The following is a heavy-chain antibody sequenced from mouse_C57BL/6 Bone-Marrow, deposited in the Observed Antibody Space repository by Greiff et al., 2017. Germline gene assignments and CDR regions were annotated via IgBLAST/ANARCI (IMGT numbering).Heavy chain of an antibody. CDR3: ARVEVLCGY. CDR1: GYAFSSSW. Sequence: QVQLQQSGPELVKPGASVKISCKASGYAFSSSWMNWVKQRPGKGLEWIGRIYPGDGDTNYNGKFKGNATLTADKASSTAYMQRSSLTSEDSAVYFCARVEVLCGYWGQGTTLTVSS. D-gene: IGHD1-1*02. CDR2: IYPGDGDT. V-gene: IGHV1-82*01. J-gene: IGHJ2*01.